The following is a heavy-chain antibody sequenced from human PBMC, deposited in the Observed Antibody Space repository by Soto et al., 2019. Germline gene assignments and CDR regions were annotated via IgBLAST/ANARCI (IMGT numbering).Heavy chain of an antibody. Sequence: QVQLQESGPGLVKPSQTLSLTCTVSGGSISSGGYYWSWIRQHPGKGLEWIGYIYYSGSTYYNPSLKSRVTISVDTSKNQFSLKLSCVTAADTAVYYCARDLKVAGKNYVMDVWGQGTTVTVSS. D-gene: IGHD6-19*01. CDR3: ARDLKVAGKNYVMDV. CDR1: GGSISSGGYY. CDR2: IYYSGST. J-gene: IGHJ6*02. V-gene: IGHV4-31*03.